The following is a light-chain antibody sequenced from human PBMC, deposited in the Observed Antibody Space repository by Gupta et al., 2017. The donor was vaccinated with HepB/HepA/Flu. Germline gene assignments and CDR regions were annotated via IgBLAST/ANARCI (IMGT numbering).Light chain of an antibody. J-gene: IGLJ3*02. CDR3: VNWHSSAWV. CDR2: YRSDSDK. CDR1: TGLNVGTYR. V-gene: IGLV5-45*02. Sequence: QAVLTQPSSLSASPGASASLTCTLRTGLNVGTYRIYWYQQKPGSPPQYLLRYRSDSDKQQGSVVPRRFSGSKDASANAGILLISGLQSEDDADYYCVNWHSSAWVFGGGTKLTVL.